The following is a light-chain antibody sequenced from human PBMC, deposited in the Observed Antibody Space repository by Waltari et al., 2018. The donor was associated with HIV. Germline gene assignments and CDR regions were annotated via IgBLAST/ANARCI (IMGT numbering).Light chain of an antibody. V-gene: IGLV2-14*02. CDR1: SSDVGSYNL. CDR3: SSYTTSSTPYV. J-gene: IGLJ1*01. CDR2: DVS. Sequence: QSALTQPASVSGSPGQSITISCTGTSSDVGSYNLFSWYQQRPGKAPKLMIYDVSKRPSGVSNRFSGSKSDNTASLTISGLQAEDEAEYYCSSYTTSSTPYVFGTGTKVSVL.